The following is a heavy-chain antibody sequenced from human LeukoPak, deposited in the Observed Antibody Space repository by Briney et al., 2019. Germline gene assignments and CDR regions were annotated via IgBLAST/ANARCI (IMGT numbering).Heavy chain of an antibody. J-gene: IGHJ4*02. CDR2: IKQDGSEK. D-gene: IGHD2-2*01. CDR1: GFTFSSYW. Sequence: GGSLRLSCAVSGFTFSSYWMSWLRQAPGKGLEWVANIKQDGSEKYYLDFVKGRFTISRANAKNSVYLQMNSLRGEDMAVYCCARATSYQLLGGGCDYWGQGTLVTVSS. V-gene: IGHV3-7*04. CDR3: ARATSYQLLGGGCDY.